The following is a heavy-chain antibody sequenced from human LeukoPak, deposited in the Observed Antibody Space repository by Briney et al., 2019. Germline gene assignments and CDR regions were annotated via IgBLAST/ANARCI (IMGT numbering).Heavy chain of an antibody. CDR1: GGSFSGYY. V-gene: IGHV4-34*01. CDR2: INHSGST. J-gene: IGHJ4*02. D-gene: IGHD3-22*01. Sequence: SETLSLTCAVYGGSFSGYYWSWIRQPPGKGLEWIGEINHSGSTNYNPSLKSRVTISVDTSKNQFSLKLSSVTAADTAVYYCATDYYDSSGYYFTYWGQGTLVTVSS. CDR3: ATDYYDSSGYYFTY.